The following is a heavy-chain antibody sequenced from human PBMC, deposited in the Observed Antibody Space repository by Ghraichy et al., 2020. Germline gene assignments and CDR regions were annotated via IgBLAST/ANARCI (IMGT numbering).Heavy chain of an antibody. CDR1: GGSISSSSYY. Sequence: LNISCTVSGGSISSSSYYWGWIRQPPGKGLEWIGSIYYSGSTYYNPSLKSRVTISVDTSKNQFSLKLSSVTAADTAVYYCARRGSSGWYRDAFDIWGQGTMVTVSS. D-gene: IGHD6-19*01. CDR2: IYYSGST. CDR3: ARRGSSGWYRDAFDI. J-gene: IGHJ3*02. V-gene: IGHV4-39*01.